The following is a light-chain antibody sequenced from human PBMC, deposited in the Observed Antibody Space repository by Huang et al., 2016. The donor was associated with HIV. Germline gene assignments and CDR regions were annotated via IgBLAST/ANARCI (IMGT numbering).Light chain of an antibody. J-gene: IGKJ4*01. V-gene: IGKV3-20*01. CDR3: QQYGSSPLT. Sequence: EIVLTQSPGTLSLSPGERATRSCRASQSVSSSYLAWYQQKPGQAPRLLIYGASSRATGIPDRFSGSGSGTDFTLIISRLEPEDFAGYYCQQYGSSPLTFGGGTKVEIK. CDR1: QSVSSSY. CDR2: GAS.